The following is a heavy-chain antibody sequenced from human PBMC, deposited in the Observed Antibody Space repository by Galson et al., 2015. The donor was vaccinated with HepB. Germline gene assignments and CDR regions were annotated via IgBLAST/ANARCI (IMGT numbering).Heavy chain of an antibody. CDR3: ARDHGYHRFDF. CDR2: VNSDGSQN. CDR1: GFTFSSSW. V-gene: IGHV3-7*03. Sequence: SLRLSCAASGFTFSSSWMTWVRQAPGEGLEWVAYVNSDGSQNYYVDSVKGRFTISRDNAKNSLYLQMNSLRAEDTAVYYCARDHGYHRFDFWGQGTLVTVSS. D-gene: IGHD3-16*02. J-gene: IGHJ4*02.